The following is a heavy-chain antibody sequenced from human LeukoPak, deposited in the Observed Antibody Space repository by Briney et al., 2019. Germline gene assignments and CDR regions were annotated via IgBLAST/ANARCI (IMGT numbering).Heavy chain of an antibody. D-gene: IGHD3-22*01. Sequence: ASVEVSCKASEYTFTDYYIHWMRQAPGQGLEWMGWINCKSGATTYAQKFRGRVTMTKDRPIRTAYMELTRLKSDDAAVYYCARQSLLYYETLDAFDIWGQGTVVTVSS. J-gene: IGHJ3*02. V-gene: IGHV1-2*02. CDR3: ARQSLLYYETLDAFDI. CDR2: INCKSGAT. CDR1: EYTFTDYY.